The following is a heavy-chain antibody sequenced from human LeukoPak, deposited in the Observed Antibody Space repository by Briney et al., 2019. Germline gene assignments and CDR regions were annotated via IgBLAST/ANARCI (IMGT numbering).Heavy chain of an antibody. J-gene: IGHJ3*02. CDR2: IYYSGST. V-gene: IGHV4-59*01. D-gene: IGHD6-19*01. CDR1: GGSISSYY. CDR3: AGWVAVAGAGGDAFDI. Sequence: PSETLSLTCTVSGGSISSYYWSWIRQPPGKGLEWIGYIYYSGSTNYNPSLKSRVTISVDTSKNQFSLKLSSVTAADTAVYYCAGWVAVAGAGGDAFDIWGQGTVVTVSS.